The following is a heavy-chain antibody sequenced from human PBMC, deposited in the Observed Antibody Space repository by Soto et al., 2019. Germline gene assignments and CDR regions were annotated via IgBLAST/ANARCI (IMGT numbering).Heavy chain of an antibody. CDR2: ISDSGGST. V-gene: IGHV3-23*01. J-gene: IGHJ4*02. Sequence: EVHLLESGGGLVQPGGSLRLSCAASGFTFSSYAMSWVRQAPGKGLEWVSDISDSGGSTDYADSVKGRFTISRDNSKNTLFRQMNSLRAEDTALYYCAKLTSWSYKAFDYWGRGTLVTVSS. CDR3: AKLTSWSYKAFDY. CDR1: GFTFSSYA. D-gene: IGHD1-26*01.